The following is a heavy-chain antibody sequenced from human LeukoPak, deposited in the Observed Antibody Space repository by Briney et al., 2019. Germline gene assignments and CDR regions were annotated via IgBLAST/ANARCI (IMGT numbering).Heavy chain of an antibody. CDR3: ARGSDFRSTHLDF. D-gene: IGHD3-3*01. CDR1: GFTFSTYS. J-gene: IGHJ4*02. V-gene: IGHV3-48*02. CDR2: ISSSASLI. Sequence: GGSLRLSCAASGFTFSTYSMNWVRLAPGKGLEWISYISSSASLIFYEDSVKGRFTISRDNAKNSLYLQMNSLRDEDTAVYFCARGSDFRSTHLDFWGQGTLVTVSS.